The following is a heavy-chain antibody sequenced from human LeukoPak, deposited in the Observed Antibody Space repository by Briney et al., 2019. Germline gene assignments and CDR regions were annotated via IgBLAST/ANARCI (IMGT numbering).Heavy chain of an antibody. D-gene: IGHD2-2*02. J-gene: IGHJ4*02. V-gene: IGHV4-30-4*01. CDR1: GGSISSGDYY. CDR3: ARGPPTPYCSSTSCYSDY. Sequence: PSETLSLTCTVSGGSISSGDYYWSWHRQPQGRGLEWIGYIYYSGSTYYNPSRKSRVFISKNRSKNQFSLNLSSVTAADTAVYYCARGPPTPYCSSTSCYSDYWAREPWSPSPQ. CDR2: IYYSGST.